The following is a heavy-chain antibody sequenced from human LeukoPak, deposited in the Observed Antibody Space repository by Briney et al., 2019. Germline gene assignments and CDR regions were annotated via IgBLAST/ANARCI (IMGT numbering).Heavy chain of an antibody. V-gene: IGHV4-61*01. CDR1: GGSVSSGSYY. J-gene: IGHJ4*02. D-gene: IGHD6-19*01. Sequence: SETLSLTCTVSGGSVSSGSYYWSWIRQPPGKGLEWIGYIYYSGSTNYNPSLKSRVTISVDTSKNQFSLKLSSVTAADTAVYYCASDAVWSRSGWPLGGWGQGTLVTVSS. CDR2: IYYSGST. CDR3: ASDAVWSRSGWPLGG.